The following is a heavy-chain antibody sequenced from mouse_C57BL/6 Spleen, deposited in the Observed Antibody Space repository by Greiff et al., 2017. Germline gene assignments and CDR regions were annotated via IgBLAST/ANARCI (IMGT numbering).Heavy chain of an antibody. D-gene: IGHD4-1*01. Sequence: VQLQQSGAELARPGASVKLSCKASGYTFTSSGISWVKQRTGPGLEWIGEIYPRSGNTYYNEKFKGKATLTADKSSSTAYMELRSLTSEDSAVYFCAREGANWGVYWGQGTTLTVSS. CDR1: GYTFTSSG. V-gene: IGHV1-81*01. CDR3: AREGANWGVY. J-gene: IGHJ2*01. CDR2: IYPRSGNT.